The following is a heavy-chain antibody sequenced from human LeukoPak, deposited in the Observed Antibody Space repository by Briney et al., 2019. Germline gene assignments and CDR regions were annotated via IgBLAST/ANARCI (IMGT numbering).Heavy chain of an antibody. CDR1: GGSISSSSYY. CDR2: IYYSGST. V-gene: IGHV4-39*07. J-gene: IGHJ6*03. CDR3: ARGPYSSGWYPGVDYYYYMDV. D-gene: IGHD6-19*01. Sequence: SETLSLTCTVSGGSISSSSYYWGGIRQPPGKGLEWIGSIYYSGSTYYNPSLKSRVTISVDTSKNQFSLKLSSVTAADTAVYYCARGPYSSGWYPGVDYYYYMDVWGKGTTVTVSS.